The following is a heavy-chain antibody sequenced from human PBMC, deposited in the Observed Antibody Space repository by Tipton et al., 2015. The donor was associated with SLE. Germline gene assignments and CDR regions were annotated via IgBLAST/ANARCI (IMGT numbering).Heavy chain of an antibody. V-gene: IGHV3-30*02. D-gene: IGHD4-17*01. CDR3: AKPTTVTPAYFDL. CDR2: IRYDGSNK. Sequence: SLRLSCAASGFTFSSYGMHWVRQAPGKGLEWVAFIRYDGSNKYYADSVKGRFTISRDNSKNTLYLQMNSLRAEDTAVYYCAKPTTVTPAYFDLWGRGTLVTVSS. CDR1: GFTFSSYG. J-gene: IGHJ2*01.